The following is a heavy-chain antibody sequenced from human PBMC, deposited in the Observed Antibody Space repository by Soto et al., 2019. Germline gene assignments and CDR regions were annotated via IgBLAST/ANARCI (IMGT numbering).Heavy chain of an antibody. V-gene: IGHV3-30*18. CDR1: GFTFGTHG. D-gene: IGHD3-22*01. Sequence: LRLSCGASGFTFGTHGMHWVRQAPGKGLEWVALISYDGSKTLYLDSVKGRFTISRDNSKNTLYLEMNRLTIEDTAVYYCAKENHDSIAVDLWDQGPLGAVAS. CDR3: AKENHDSIAVDL. J-gene: IGHJ5*02. CDR2: ISYDGSKT.